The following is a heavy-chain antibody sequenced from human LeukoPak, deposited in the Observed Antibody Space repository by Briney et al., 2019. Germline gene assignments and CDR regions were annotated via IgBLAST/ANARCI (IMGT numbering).Heavy chain of an antibody. CDR2: IYSSGST. J-gene: IGHJ6*03. CDR3: ARVISSPYYYYYVDV. CDR1: GGSISSYY. D-gene: IGHD3/OR15-3a*01. Sequence: PSETLSLTCTVSGGSISSYYWSWIRQPAGKGLEWIGRIYSSGSTDYNPFLKSRVTMSVDTSRSQFSLKLSSVTAADTAVYYCARVISSPYYYYYVDVWGKGTTVTVSS. V-gene: IGHV4-4*07.